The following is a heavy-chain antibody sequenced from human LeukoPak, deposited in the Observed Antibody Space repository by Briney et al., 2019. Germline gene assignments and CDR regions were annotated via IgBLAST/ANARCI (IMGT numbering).Heavy chain of an antibody. CDR1: GLSLRTTGVH. V-gene: IGHV2-5*02. CDR3: ALTDVSSATHFDR. Sequence: SGPTLVNPTQTLTLTCAFSGLSLRTTGVHVGWIRQPPGKALEWLALIYWDDDDRYSPSLKSRVTITRDTSKNQVVLRMTNVDPVDTATYYCALTDVSSATHFDRWGQGILVTVSS. J-gene: IGHJ4*02. CDR2: IYWDDDD.